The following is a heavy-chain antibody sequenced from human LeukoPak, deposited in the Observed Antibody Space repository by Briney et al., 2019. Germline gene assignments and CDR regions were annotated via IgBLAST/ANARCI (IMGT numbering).Heavy chain of an antibody. D-gene: IGHD3-10*01. CDR3: ARDVTGSLDY. Sequence: PGGSLRLSCAASGFTFNTFWMAWVRQAPGKGLEWVANINQDANTKHFADSVKGRFTTSRDNTKNSLYLQMNSLRAEDTAVYYCARDVTGSLDYWGQGTLVTVSS. CDR2: INQDANTK. CDR1: GFTFNTFW. J-gene: IGHJ4*02. V-gene: IGHV3-7*01.